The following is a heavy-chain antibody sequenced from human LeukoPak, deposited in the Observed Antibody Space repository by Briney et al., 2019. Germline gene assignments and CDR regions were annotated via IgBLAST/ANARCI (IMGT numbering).Heavy chain of an antibody. CDR3: ARESTEGGSSGYSSYHYYGMDV. CDR2: INHSGST. V-gene: IGHV4-34*01. D-gene: IGHD3-22*01. CDR1: GGSFSGYY. J-gene: IGHJ6*02. Sequence: SETLSLTCAVYGGSFSGYYWSWIRQPPGKGLEWIGVINHSGSTNYNPSLKSRVTISVDTSKNQFSLKLSSVTAADTAVYYCARESTEGGSSGYSSYHYYGMDVWGQGTTVTVSS.